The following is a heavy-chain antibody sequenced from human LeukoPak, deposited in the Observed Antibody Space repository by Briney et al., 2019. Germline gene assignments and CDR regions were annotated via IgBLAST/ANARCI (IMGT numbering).Heavy chain of an antibody. CDR3: VRNLPGTGY. D-gene: IGHD3-9*01. CDR2: IKTDGSAT. J-gene: IGHJ4*02. CDR1: GFSFSNFW. Sequence: PGGSLRLSCAASGFSFSNFWISWVRQAPGKGLEWVASIKTDGSATYYADSVKGRFTISRDNAKNSLYLEINSLRVEDTAVYYCVRNLPGTGYWGQGTLVTVSS. V-gene: IGHV3-7*01.